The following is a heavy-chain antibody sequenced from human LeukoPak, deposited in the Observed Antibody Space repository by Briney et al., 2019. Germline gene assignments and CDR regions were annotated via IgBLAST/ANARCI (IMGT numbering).Heavy chain of an antibody. J-gene: IGHJ6*03. CDR3: ARTTEGYCRSTSYSWCYYYYMDV. CDR2: INHSRST. Sequence: PSETLSLTCAVYGGSFSPYYWSWIRQSPDKGLEWIGEINHSRSTNYNPSLKSRVTISVDTSKNQFSLKLSSVTAADTAVYYCARTTEGYCRSTSYSWCYYYYMDVWGKGTTVTVSS. V-gene: IGHV4-34*01. CDR1: GGSFSPYY. D-gene: IGHD2-2*01.